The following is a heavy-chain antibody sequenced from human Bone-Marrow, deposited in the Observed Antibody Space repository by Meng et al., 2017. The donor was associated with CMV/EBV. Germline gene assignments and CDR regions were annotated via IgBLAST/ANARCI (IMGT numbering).Heavy chain of an antibody. CDR3: TTVNWGSGLKGY. Sequence: GGSLRLSCAASGFTFSNSWMSWVRQAPGKGLEWVGRIKSKTDGGTTDYAAPVKGRFTISRDDSKNTLYLQINSLKTEDTAVYYCTTVNWGSGLKGYWGQASLATSSS. D-gene: IGHD7-27*01. V-gene: IGHV3-15*01. J-gene: IGHJ4*02. CDR1: GFTFSNSW. CDR2: IKSKTDGGTT.